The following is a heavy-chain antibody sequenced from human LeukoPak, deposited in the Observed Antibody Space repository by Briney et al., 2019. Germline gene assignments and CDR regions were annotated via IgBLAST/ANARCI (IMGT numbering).Heavy chain of an antibody. D-gene: IGHD1/OR15-1a*01. CDR3: ARVSGLNNFDS. J-gene: IGHJ4*02. V-gene: IGHV4-34*12. Sequence: SETLSLTCAVYGGSLTVYFGGGIRRSPGKGREGIGEMIHSGISNYNPSLKGRVTISLDTSKNQFSLRLTSVTAADTALYYCARVSGLNNFDSWGQGTLVTVSS. CDR2: MIHSGIS. CDR1: GGSLTVYF.